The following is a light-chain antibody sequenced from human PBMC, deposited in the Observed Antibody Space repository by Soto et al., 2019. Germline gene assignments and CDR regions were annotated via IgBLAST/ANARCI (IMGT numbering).Light chain of an antibody. CDR3: QQRSNWPSIT. CDR2: DAS. Sequence: EIVLTQSPATPSLSPGERATLSCRASQSVSNYLAWYQQKPGQAPRLLIYDASSRATGIPARFSGSGSGTDLTLTISSLEPEDFAVYYCQQRSNWPSITFGQGTRLEIK. V-gene: IGKV3-11*01. CDR1: QSVSNY. J-gene: IGKJ5*01.